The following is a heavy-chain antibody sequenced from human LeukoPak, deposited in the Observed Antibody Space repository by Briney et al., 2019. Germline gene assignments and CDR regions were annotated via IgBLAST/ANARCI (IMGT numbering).Heavy chain of an antibody. CDR2: ISGSGGST. CDR1: GFTFSSYG. J-gene: IGHJ3*02. Sequence: GGSLRLSCAASGFTFSSYGMSWVRQAPGKGLEWVSAISGSGGSTYYADSVKGRFTISRDNSKNTLYLQMNSLRPEDTAVYYCAKEGDYYGSGSYRDGFDIWGQGTRATVSS. D-gene: IGHD3-10*01. CDR3: AKEGDYYGSGSYRDGFDI. V-gene: IGHV3-23*01.